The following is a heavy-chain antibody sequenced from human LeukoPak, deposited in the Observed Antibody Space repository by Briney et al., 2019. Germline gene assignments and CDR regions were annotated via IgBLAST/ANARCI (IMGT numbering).Heavy chain of an antibody. CDR1: GFTFSSYH. Sequence: PGRSLRLSCAASGFTFSSYHMHWFRQAPGKGLEWVAVISYDTNDRYYADSVKGRFTISRDNSRNTLSLQMNSLRTEDTAVYYCASGRDVWGQGTTVTVSS. CDR3: ASGRDV. CDR2: ISYDTNDR. V-gene: IGHV3-30-3*01. J-gene: IGHJ6*02.